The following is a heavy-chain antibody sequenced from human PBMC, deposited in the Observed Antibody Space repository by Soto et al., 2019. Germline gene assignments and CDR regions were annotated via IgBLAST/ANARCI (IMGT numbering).Heavy chain of an antibody. J-gene: IGHJ6*02. CDR1: GYTFTGYG. D-gene: IGHD1-26*01. CDR2: ISAYNGNT. CDR3: ARDREGIVGATSVYYYGMDV. Sequence: ASVKVSCKASGYTFTGYGISWVRQAPGQGLEWMGWISAYNGNTNYAQKLQGRVTMTTDTSTSTAYMELRSLRSDDTAVYYCARDREGIVGATSVYYYGMDVWGQGTMGTVSS. V-gene: IGHV1-18*01.